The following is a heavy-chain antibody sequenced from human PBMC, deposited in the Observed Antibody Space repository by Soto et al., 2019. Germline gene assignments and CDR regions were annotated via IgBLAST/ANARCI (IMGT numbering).Heavy chain of an antibody. CDR3: ARDDYGDKGAFDI. D-gene: IGHD4-17*01. V-gene: IGHV4-31*03. Sequence: SDTLSLTCTVSGGSISSGGYYWSWIRQHPGKGLEWIGYIYYSGSTYYNPSLKSRVTISVDTSKNQFSLKLSSVTAADTAVYYCARDDYGDKGAFDIWGQGTMVTVSS. J-gene: IGHJ3*02. CDR2: IYYSGST. CDR1: GGSISSGGYY.